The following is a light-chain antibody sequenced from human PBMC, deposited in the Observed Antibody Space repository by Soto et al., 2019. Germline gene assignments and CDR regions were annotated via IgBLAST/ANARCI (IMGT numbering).Light chain of an antibody. V-gene: IGLV4-69*01. CDR2: VSIADSH. CDR1: SGHSTYD. Sequence: QLVLTQPPSASASLGASVKLTCTLSSGHSTYDIAWHQQQPDKGPRFLMRVSIADSHNKEDGIPDRFSGSSSGAERYLTISSLQSEDEADYYCQTWGTGYVVFGGGTKVTVL. CDR3: QTWGTGYVV. J-gene: IGLJ2*01.